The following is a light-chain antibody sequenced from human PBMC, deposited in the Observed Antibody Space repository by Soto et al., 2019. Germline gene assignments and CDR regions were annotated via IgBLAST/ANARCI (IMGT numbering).Light chain of an antibody. CDR3: IPYAGSNKPA. CDR2: DVN. Sequence: QSALTQPPSASGSPGQSVAISCSGTSSDVGGYNYVSWYQQHPGKAPKLMIYDVNKRPSGVPDRFSGSKSGNTASLTVSGLQAEDESEYYCIPYAGSNKPAFGGGTKLTVL. J-gene: IGLJ2*01. V-gene: IGLV2-8*01. CDR1: SSDVGGYNY.